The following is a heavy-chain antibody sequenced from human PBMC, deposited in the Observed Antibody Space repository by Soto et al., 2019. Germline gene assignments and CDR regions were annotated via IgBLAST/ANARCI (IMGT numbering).Heavy chain of an antibody. Sequence: QVQLVQSGAEVKKPGAPVKVSCKASGYTFTSYGISWVRQAPGQGLEWMGWISAYNGNTNYAQKLQGRVTMTTDTSTSTAYMELRSLRSDDTAVYYCARDPEKYYYDSSGYYYVGAFDIWGQGTMVTVSS. CDR2: ISAYNGNT. CDR3: ARDPEKYYYDSSGYYYVGAFDI. V-gene: IGHV1-18*04. D-gene: IGHD3-22*01. J-gene: IGHJ3*02. CDR1: GYTFTSYG.